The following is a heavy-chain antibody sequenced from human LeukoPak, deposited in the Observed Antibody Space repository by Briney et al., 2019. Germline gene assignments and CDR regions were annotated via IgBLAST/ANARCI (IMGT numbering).Heavy chain of an antibody. J-gene: IGHJ4*02. V-gene: IGHV3-23*01. CDR3: AKERGHSKPFDY. Sequence: GGSLRLSCAASGFTFSSYAMHWVRQAPGKGRGWVSAISDSGDATYYADSVKGRFTISRDNSKSTLYLQMNNLRAEDTALYYCAKERGHSKPFDYWGQGTLVTVSS. D-gene: IGHD4-23*01. CDR2: ISDSGDAT. CDR1: GFTFSSYA.